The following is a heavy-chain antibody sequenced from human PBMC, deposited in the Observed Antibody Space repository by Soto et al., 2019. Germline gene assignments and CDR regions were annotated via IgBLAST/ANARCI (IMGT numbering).Heavy chain of an antibody. CDR2: ISYDGSNT. J-gene: IGHJ4*02. D-gene: IGHD1-26*01. CDR1: GFTFSSYG. CDR3: AKEGGLSGSYYISSSYYFDY. V-gene: IGHV3-30*18. Sequence: QVQLVESGGGVVQPGRSLRLSCVAYGFTFSSYGMHWVRQAPGKGLEWVAIISYDGSNTYYADSVKGRFTISRDNSKNTLYLQMNSLSADYTSVYYCAKEGGLSGSYYISSSYYFDYWVQGTLVTVSS.